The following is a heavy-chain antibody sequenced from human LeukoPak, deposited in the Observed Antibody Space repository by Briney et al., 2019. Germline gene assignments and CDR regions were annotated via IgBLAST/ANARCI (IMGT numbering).Heavy chain of an antibody. CDR1: GGSISSYY. V-gene: IGHV4-59*01. CDR3: ARGDDYGPLPFDY. CDR2: IYYSGST. J-gene: IGHJ4*02. Sequence: PSETLSLTCTVSGGSISSYYWSWLRQPPGKGLEWIGYIYYSGSTNYNPSLKSRVTISVDTSKNQFSLKLSSVTAADTAVYYCARGDDYGPLPFDYWGQGTLVTVSS. D-gene: IGHD4-17*01.